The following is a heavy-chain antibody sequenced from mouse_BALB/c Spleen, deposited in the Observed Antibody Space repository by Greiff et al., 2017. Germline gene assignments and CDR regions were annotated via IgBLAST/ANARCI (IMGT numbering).Heavy chain of an antibody. CDR2: ILPGSGST. V-gene: IGHV1-9*01. D-gene: IGHD1-1*01. CDR3: ARSYGSSYRAMDD. CDR1: GYTFSSYW. Sequence: QVQLQQSGAELMKPGASVKISCKATGYTFSSYWIEWVKQRPGHGLEWIGEILPGSGSTNYNEKFKGKATFTADTSSNTAYMQLSSLTSEDSAVYYCARSYGSSYRAMDDWGQGTSVTVSS. J-gene: IGHJ4*01.